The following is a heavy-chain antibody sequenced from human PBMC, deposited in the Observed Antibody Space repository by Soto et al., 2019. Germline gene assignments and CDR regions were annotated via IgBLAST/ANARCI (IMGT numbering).Heavy chain of an antibody. D-gene: IGHD6-6*01. J-gene: IGHJ3*02. Sequence: EVQLVESGGGLVQPGGSLRLSCAASGFTFSSYSMNWVRQAPGKGLEWVSYISSSSSTIYYADSVKGRFTISRDNAKNSLYLQMNSLRDEGTAVYYCARDMGGGYSSSFDAFDIWGQGTMVTVSS. CDR1: GFTFSSYS. CDR2: ISSSSSTI. CDR3: ARDMGGGYSSSFDAFDI. V-gene: IGHV3-48*02.